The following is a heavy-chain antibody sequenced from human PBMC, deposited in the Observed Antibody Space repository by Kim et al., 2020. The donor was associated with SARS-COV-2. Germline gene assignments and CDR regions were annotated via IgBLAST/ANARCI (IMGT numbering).Heavy chain of an antibody. CDR2: INHSGST. Sequence: SETLSLTCAVYGGSFSGYYWSWIRLPPGKGLEWIGEINHSGSTNYNPSLKSRVTISVDTSENQFSLKLSSVTAADTAVYYCASNDPVKRWLQLVPYWGQGTLVTVSS. J-gene: IGHJ4*02. CDR1: GGSFSGYY. V-gene: IGHV4-34*01. CDR3: ASNDPVKRWLQLVPY. D-gene: IGHD5-12*01.